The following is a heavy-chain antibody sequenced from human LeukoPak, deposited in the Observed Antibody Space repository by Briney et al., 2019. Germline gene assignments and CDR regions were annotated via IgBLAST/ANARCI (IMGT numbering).Heavy chain of an antibody. CDR2: IKSKTDGGAT. Sequence: GGSLRLSCAASGFTFSNAWMSWVRQAPGKGLEWVGRIKSKTDGGATDYAAPVKGRFTISRDDSKNTLYLQMNSLKTEDTAVYYCTTDEGYYYDSSGYYTLYYFDYWGQGTLVTVSS. D-gene: IGHD3-22*01. CDR3: TTDEGYYYDSSGYYTLYYFDY. CDR1: GFTFSNAW. J-gene: IGHJ4*02. V-gene: IGHV3-15*01.